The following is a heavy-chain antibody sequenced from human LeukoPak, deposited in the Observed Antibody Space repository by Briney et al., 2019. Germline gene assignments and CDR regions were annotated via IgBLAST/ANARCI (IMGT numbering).Heavy chain of an antibody. D-gene: IGHD3-16*01. CDR3: ARDGFTGPVFAYLDY. J-gene: IGHJ4*02. CDR1: GFAFGSHA. V-gene: IGHV3-74*01. Sequence: GGSLRLSCLASGFAFGSHAMHWVRQAPGEGLEWVSRLKYDGSGPSYADSVKGRFTISRDSAKNTLYLQMSSLRVEDTAVYYCARDGFTGPVFAYLDYWGQGTPVTVSS. CDR2: LKYDGSGP.